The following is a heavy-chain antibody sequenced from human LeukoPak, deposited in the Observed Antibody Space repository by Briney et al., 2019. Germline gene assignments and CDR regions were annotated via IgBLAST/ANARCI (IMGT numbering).Heavy chain of an antibody. Sequence: SSETLSLTCAVSGYSISSGSYWGWIGQPPGKGRGWIGSIYHSGSTYYNPSLKSRVTISVDTSKNQFSLKLSSVTAADTAVYYCARLGGYSSSSLDYWGQGTLVTVSS. CDR2: IYHSGST. CDR1: GYSISSGSY. CDR3: ARLGGYSSSSLDY. V-gene: IGHV4-38-2*01. J-gene: IGHJ4*02. D-gene: IGHD6-6*01.